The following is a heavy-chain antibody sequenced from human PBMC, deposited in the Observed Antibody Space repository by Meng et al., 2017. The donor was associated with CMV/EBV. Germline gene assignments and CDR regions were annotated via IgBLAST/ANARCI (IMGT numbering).Heavy chain of an antibody. CDR2: INPNSGGT. D-gene: IGHD2-2*02. V-gene: IGHV1-2*02. CDR3: ARGYSCSSTSCYTFVSN. J-gene: IGHJ4*02. Sequence: ASVKVSCKASGYTFTGYYMRWVRQAPGQGLEWMGWINPNSGGTNYAQKFQGRVTMTRDTSISTAYMEPSRLRSEDTAVYYCARGYSCSSTSCYTFVSNWGQGTLVTVSS. CDR1: GYTFTGYY.